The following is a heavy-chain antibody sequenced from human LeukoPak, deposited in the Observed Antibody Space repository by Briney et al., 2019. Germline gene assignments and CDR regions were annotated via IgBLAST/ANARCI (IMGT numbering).Heavy chain of an antibody. V-gene: IGHV4-59*01. CDR2: IYYSGST. Sequence: SETLSLTCTVSGGSISSYYWSWIRQPPGKGLEWIGYIYYSGSTNYNPSLKSRVTISVDTSKNQFSLKLSSVTAADTAVYYCAREDLGGAHQGGGAFDIWGQGTMVTVSS. CDR1: GGSISSYY. J-gene: IGHJ3*02. CDR3: AREDLGGAHQGGGAFDI. D-gene: IGHD1-26*01.